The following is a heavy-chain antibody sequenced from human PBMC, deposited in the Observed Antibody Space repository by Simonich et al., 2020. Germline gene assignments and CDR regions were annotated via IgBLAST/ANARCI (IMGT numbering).Heavy chain of an antibody. CDR2: ISGSGGSK. J-gene: IGHJ3*02. CDR3: AKEESYSSTRCYDAFDI. V-gene: IGHV3-23*01. D-gene: IGHD2-2*01. Sequence: EVQLLESGGGLVQPGGSLRLSCAASGFTFSSYAMSWVRQAPGEGGGRITAISGSGGSKNDADAVKCRFTITRDNSKNTLYLQMNSLRAEDTAVYYCAKEESYSSTRCYDAFDIWGQGTMVTVSS. CDR1: GFTFSSYA.